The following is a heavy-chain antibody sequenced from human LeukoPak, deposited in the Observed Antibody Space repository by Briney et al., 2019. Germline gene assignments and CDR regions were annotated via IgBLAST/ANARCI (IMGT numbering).Heavy chain of an antibody. J-gene: IGHJ4*02. CDR2: ISGSGGST. CDR1: GFTFSSYA. V-gene: IGHV3-23*01. Sequence: GGSLRLSCAASGFTFSSYAMSWVRQAPGKGLEWVSAISGSGGSTYYADSVKGRFTISRDNSKNTLYLQMNSLRAEDTAVYYCAKESRRSKVRYCSSTSCFDAYWGQGTLVTVSS. D-gene: IGHD2-2*01. CDR3: AKESRRSKVRYCSSTSCFDAY.